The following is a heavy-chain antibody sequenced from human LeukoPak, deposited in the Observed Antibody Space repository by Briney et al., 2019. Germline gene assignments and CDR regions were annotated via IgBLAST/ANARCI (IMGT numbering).Heavy chain of an antibody. Sequence: PSETLSLTCTVSGGSISSYYWSWIRQPPGKGLEWIGCLFYNGSTNYNPSLKSRVTISVDTSKNQFSLKVSSVSAADTAVYYCAKNGYRWNYLDPVSYYYYYMDVWGKGTTVTVSS. CDR1: GGSISSYY. V-gene: IGHV4-59*01. CDR2: LFYNGST. D-gene: IGHD1-7*01. J-gene: IGHJ6*03. CDR3: AKNGYRWNYLDPVSYYYYYMDV.